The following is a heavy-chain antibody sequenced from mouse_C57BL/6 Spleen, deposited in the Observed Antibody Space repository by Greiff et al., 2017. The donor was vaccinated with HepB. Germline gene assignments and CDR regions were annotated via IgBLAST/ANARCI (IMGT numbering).Heavy chain of an antibody. D-gene: IGHD2-4*01. Sequence: EVKLMESGPELVKPGASVKISCKASGYSFTDYNMNWVKQSNGKSLEWIGVINPNYGTTSYNQKFKGKATLTVDQSSSTAYMQLNSLTSEDSAVYYCAREKEYDYLFAYWGQGTLVTVSA. CDR1: GYSFTDYN. CDR3: AREKEYDYLFAY. J-gene: IGHJ3*01. V-gene: IGHV1-39*01. CDR2: INPNYGTT.